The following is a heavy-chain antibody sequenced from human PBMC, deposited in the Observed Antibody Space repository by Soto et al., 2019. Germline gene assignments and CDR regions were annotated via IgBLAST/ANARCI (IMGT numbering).Heavy chain of an antibody. J-gene: IGHJ6*02. CDR1: GYSFTSYW. CDR2: IDPSDSYT. Sequence: GESLKISCKGSGYSFTSYWISWVRQMPGKGLEWMGRIDPSDSYTNYSPSFQGHVTISADKSISTAYLQWSSLKASDTAMYYCARRSYSSSSNYYYYGMDVWGQGTTVTVS. D-gene: IGHD6-6*01. CDR3: ARRSYSSSSNYYYYGMDV. V-gene: IGHV5-10-1*01.